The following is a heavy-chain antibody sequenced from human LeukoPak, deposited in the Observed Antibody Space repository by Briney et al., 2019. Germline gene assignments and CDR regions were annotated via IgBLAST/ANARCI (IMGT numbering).Heavy chain of an antibody. CDR3: XXXXXXXCSGATCYDFDN. Sequence: PGKSLRLSCTASGFTFSSTGMHWVRQAPGKGLDWVASISYDGSSKKYVDSVKGRFTISRDNSKRTLYLQMNSLRAEDTALYYXXXXXXXXCSGATCYDFDNWGQGTLVTVSS. CDR2: ISYDGSSK. D-gene: IGHD2-2*01. V-gene: IGHV3-30*03. CDR1: GFTFSSTG. J-gene: IGHJ4*02.